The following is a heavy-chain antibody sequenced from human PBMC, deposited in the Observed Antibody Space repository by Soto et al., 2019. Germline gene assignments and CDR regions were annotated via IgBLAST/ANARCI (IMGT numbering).Heavy chain of an antibody. D-gene: IGHD5-18*01. V-gene: IGHV4-31*03. CDR2: IYYSGST. CDR3: ARETVDTAMVLDY. J-gene: IGHJ4*02. Sequence: PSVPLPLTCTVSGGSISSGGYYLRWIRQHPGKGLEWIGYIYYSGSTYYNPSLRSRVTISVDTSKNQFSLKLSSVTAADTAVYYCARETVDTAMVLDYWGQGTLATVSS. CDR1: GGSISSGGYY.